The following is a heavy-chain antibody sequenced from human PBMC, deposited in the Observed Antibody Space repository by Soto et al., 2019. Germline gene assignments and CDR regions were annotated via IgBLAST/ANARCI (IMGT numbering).Heavy chain of an antibody. J-gene: IGHJ4*01. CDR3: VRVSQMSVGTFDF. CDR1: GYTFTSYY. V-gene: IGHV1-46*03. CDR2: INPSGGST. Sequence: GASVKVSCKASGYTFTSYYMHWVRQAPGQGLEWMGIINPSGGSTSYAQKFQGRVTMTRDTSTSTVYMELNSLKTEDTAVYYCVRVSQMSVGTFDFWGQGTLVTVSS.